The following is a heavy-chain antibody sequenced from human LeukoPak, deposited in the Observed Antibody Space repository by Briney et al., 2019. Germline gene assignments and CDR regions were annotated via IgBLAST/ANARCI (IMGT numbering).Heavy chain of an antibody. CDR3: TTNPYDRSGYHI. CDR2: IKSNTDGGTT. V-gene: IGHV3-15*01. Sequence: GGSLRLSCTASGLTFTKAWMTWVRQAPGEGLEWVGRIKSNTDGGTTDYAAPVKGRFTISRDDSKNTLYLQMNSLKTEDTAVYYCTTNPYDRSGYHIWGQGTMVTVSS. J-gene: IGHJ3*02. D-gene: IGHD3-22*01. CDR1: GLTFTKAW.